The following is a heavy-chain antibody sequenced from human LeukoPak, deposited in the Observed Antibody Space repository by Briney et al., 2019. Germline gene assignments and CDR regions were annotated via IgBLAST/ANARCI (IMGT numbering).Heavy chain of an antibody. D-gene: IGHD3-22*01. CDR1: GFTFSDYY. Sequence: GGSLRLSCAASGFTFSDYYMSWIRQAPGKGLEWVAAIGGSGARTYYADSVRGRFTISRDNSRSTLFLQVTTLRAEDTAIYYCAKSTGWYSSSWYSTDWGQGALVTVSS. V-gene: IGHV3-23*01. CDR2: IGGSGART. CDR3: AKSTGWYSSSWYSTD. J-gene: IGHJ4*02.